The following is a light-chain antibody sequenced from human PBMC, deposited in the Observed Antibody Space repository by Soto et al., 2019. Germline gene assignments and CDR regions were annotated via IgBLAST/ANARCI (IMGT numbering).Light chain of an antibody. CDR1: SSDVGGYNY. Sequence: ALTQPASVSGSPGQSITISCTGTSSDVGGYNYVSWYQRHPGKAPKLMIFEVSSRPSGVSNRFSGSKSGSTASLTISGLQAEDEADYFCSSYSRTSVYVFGRGTKVTVL. CDR2: EVS. CDR3: SSYSRTSVYV. J-gene: IGLJ1*01. V-gene: IGLV2-14*01.